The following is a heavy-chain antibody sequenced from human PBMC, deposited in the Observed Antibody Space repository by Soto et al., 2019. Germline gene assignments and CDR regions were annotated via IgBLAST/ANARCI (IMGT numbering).Heavy chain of an antibody. CDR2: IKQDGSEE. Sequence: EVQLVESGGGLVQPGGSLRLSCAASGFTFSTYSMTWVREAPGKGLEWVANIKQDGSEESYVDSVKGRFTISRDNAKTSLYLQMKSLRVEDTAVYYCARCTDTTGPSHRPCDYWGQGTRVTVSS. V-gene: IGHV3-7*01. J-gene: IGHJ4*02. CDR3: ARCTDTTGPSHRPCDY. CDR1: GFTFSTYS. D-gene: IGHD2-8*02.